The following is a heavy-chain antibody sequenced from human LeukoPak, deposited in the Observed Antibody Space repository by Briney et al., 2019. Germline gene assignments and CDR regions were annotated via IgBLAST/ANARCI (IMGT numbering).Heavy chain of an antibody. CDR2: INPNSGET. Sequence: ASVKVSCKTSEYTFSDYYIHWVRQAPGQGLEWMGWINPNSGETKSAQKFQGRVTMTGDTSISTAYMELRRVTSDDTAVYYCARDRDYSNTERGFDYWGQGTLVTVSS. CDR3: ARDRDYSNTERGFDY. J-gene: IGHJ4*02. CDR1: EYTFSDYY. V-gene: IGHV1-2*02. D-gene: IGHD4-11*01.